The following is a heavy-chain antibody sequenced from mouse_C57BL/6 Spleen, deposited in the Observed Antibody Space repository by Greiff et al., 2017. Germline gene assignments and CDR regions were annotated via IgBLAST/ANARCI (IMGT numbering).Heavy chain of an antibody. CDR2: IDPSDSET. V-gene: IGHV1-52*01. CDR1: GYTFTSYW. CDR3: ARSPVYYDYDDGRYCDY. J-gene: IGHJ2*01. Sequence: VQLQQPGAELVRPGSSVKLSCKASGYTFTSYWMHWVKQRPIQGLEWIGNIDPSDSETHYNQKFKDKATLTVDKSSSTAYMQLSSLTSEDSAVXYCARSPVYYDYDDGRYCDYWGQGTTLTVSS. D-gene: IGHD2-4*01.